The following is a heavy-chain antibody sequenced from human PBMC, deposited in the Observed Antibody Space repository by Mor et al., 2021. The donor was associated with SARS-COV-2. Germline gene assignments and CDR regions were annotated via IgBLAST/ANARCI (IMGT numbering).Heavy chain of an antibody. Sequence: YYNPSLKSRVTISVDTSKNQFSLKLSSVTAADTAVYYCAGKVITMIDSKNSWYFDLWGRGTLVTVSS. D-gene: IGHD3-22*01. CDR3: AGKVITMIDSKNSWYFDL. J-gene: IGHJ2*01. V-gene: IGHV4-39*07.